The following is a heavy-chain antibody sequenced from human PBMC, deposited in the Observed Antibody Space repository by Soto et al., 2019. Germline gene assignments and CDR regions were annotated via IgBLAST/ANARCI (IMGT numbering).Heavy chain of an antibody. J-gene: IGHJ4*02. V-gene: IGHV3-23*01. CDR2: ITGGGAYT. D-gene: IGHD3-22*01. CDR3: ARVRRSSGYYYGY. CDR1: GFTFSDYA. Sequence: GGSLRLSCVASGFTFSDYAMSWVRQAPGKGLEWVSTITGGGAYTYSADSVEGRFTISRDNSKNTLYLQMKSLRSEDTAVYYCARVRRSSGYYYGYWGQGTPVTVSS.